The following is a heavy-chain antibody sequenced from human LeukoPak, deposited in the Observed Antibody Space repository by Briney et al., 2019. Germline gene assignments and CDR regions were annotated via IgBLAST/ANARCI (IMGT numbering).Heavy chain of an antibody. Sequence: GRSLRLSCAASGFTFSSYAMHWVRQAPGKGLEWVAVISYDGSNKYYADSVKGRFTISRDNSKNTLYLQMNSLRAEDTAVYYWARDSSPYYYGSGSHDYWGQGTLVTVSS. CDR1: GFTFSSYA. V-gene: IGHV3-30*04. CDR2: ISYDGSNK. CDR3: ARDSSPYYYGSGSHDY. D-gene: IGHD3-10*01. J-gene: IGHJ4*02.